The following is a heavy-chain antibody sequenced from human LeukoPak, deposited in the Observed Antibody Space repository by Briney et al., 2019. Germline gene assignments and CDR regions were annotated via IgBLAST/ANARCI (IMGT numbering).Heavy chain of an antibody. CDR3: AHTRCTSTSCYKDFDY. V-gene: IGHV2-5*02. J-gene: IGHJ4*02. CDR1: GFSLSASGLG. D-gene: IGHD2-2*01. Sequence: GPTLVNPTQTRTLTRSFSGFSLSASGLGVGWIREPPGVALEWLALIYWDDDKRYSPSLKSRLTITQDTSTNQVVLTMTNMDPVDTATYYCAHTRCTSTSCYKDFDYWGQGTLVTVSS. CDR2: IYWDDDK.